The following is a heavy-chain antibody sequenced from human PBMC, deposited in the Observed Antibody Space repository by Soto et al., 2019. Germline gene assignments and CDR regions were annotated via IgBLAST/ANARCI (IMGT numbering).Heavy chain of an antibody. CDR2: INPSGGST. CDR1: GYTFTSYY. Sequence: ASVKVSCKASGYTFTSYYMHWVRQAPGQGLGWMGIINPSGGSTSYAQKFQGRVTMTRDTSTSTVYMELSSLRSEDTAVYYCARAGAGDIVVVPAATYYYYYGMDVWGQGTTVTVSS. CDR3: ARAGAGDIVVVPAATYYYYYGMDV. J-gene: IGHJ6*02. D-gene: IGHD2-2*01. V-gene: IGHV1-46*01.